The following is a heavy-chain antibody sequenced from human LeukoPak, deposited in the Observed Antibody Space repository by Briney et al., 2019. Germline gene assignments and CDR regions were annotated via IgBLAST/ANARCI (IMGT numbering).Heavy chain of an antibody. V-gene: IGHV3-33*01. D-gene: IGHD5-18*01. J-gene: IGHJ4*02. CDR2: IWSDGSNK. Sequence: PGGSLRLSCAASGFTFSDCVMHWVRQAPGKGLEWVAVIWSDGSNKYYADSVKGRFTISRDNSKNTLYLQMNSLRAEDTAVYSCARVDTDHGGFDYWGQGTLVTVSS. CDR3: ARVDTDHGGFDY. CDR1: GFTFSDCV.